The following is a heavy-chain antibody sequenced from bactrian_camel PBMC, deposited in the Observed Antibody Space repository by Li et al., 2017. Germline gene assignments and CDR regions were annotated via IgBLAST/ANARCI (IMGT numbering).Heavy chain of an antibody. J-gene: IGHJ4*01. CDR2: IDSYGGT. Sequence: HVQLVESGGGSVQTGGSLRLSCAASGSTRDYYCMARYRQLPGTEREGVAAIDSYGGTTYQDSVKGRFTLSRDNSKIALYLQMNNLEPEDTAMYYCAADVGWYSPSPCDYNYWGQGTQVTVS. CDR3: AADVGWYSPSPCDYNY. D-gene: IGHD2*01. CDR1: GSTRDYYC. V-gene: IGHV3S53*01.